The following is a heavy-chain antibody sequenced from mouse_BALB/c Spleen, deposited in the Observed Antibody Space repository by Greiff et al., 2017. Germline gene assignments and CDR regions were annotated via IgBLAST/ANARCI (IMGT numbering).Heavy chain of an antibody. D-gene: IGHD2-1*01. J-gene: IGHJ4*01. CDR1: GFTFSSFG. Sequence: EVHLVESGGGLVQPGGSRKLSCAASGFTFSSFGMHWVRQAPEKGLEWVAYISSGSSTIYYADTVKGRFTISRDNPKNTLFLQMTSLRSEDTAMYYCARLGGNYDYYAMDYWGQGTSVTVSS. CDR3: ARLGGNYDYYAMDY. CDR2: ISSGSSTI. V-gene: IGHV5-17*02.